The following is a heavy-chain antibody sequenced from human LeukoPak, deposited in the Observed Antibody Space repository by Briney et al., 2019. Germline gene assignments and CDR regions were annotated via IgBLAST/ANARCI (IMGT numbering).Heavy chain of an antibody. CDR2: IYTSGST. V-gene: IGHV4-4*07. J-gene: IGHJ3*02. Sequence: SETLSLTCTVSGGSISSYYWSWIRQPAGKGLEWIGRIYTSGSTNYNASLKSRVTMSVDTSKNQFSLKLSSVTAADTAVYYCAREKWIFRVVIIRRDAFDIWGQGTMVTVSS. CDR3: AREKWIFRVVIIRRDAFDI. D-gene: IGHD3-3*01. CDR1: GGSISSYY.